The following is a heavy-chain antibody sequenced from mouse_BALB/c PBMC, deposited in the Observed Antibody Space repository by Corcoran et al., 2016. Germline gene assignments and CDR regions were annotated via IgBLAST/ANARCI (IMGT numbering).Heavy chain of an antibody. Sequence: EVQLQQSGAELVKPGASVKLSCTASGFYIKDTFMHWVKQRPEQGLEGFGRIDPANGNTKYDPKFQGKATRTADTSANTAYLQLSSLTSEDTAVYYCARSGGNYFDYWGQGTTLTVSS. CDR1: GFYIKDTF. J-gene: IGHJ2*01. D-gene: IGHD1-1*02. CDR2: IDPANGNT. CDR3: ARSGGNYFDY. V-gene: IGHV14-3*02.